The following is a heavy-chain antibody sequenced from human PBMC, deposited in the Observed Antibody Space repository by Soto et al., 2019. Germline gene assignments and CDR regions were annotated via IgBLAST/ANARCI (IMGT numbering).Heavy chain of an antibody. CDR2: MFYSGLT. J-gene: IGHJ6*01. V-gene: IGHV4-39*01. CDR3: AILSVSLSGPYRIHV. D-gene: IGHD2-15*01. Sequence: SETLSLTCSVSGYSVTSSDYYWAWIRQPPGKGLEWIGSMFYSGLTYYNPSLKSRVTLSVDTSKNQFSVRLNSVTAADTAVYYCAILSVSLSGPYRIHVWGQGTKVTAPQ. CDR1: GYSVTSSDYY.